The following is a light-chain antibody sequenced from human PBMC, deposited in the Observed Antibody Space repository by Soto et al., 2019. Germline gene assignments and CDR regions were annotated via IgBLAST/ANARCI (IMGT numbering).Light chain of an antibody. V-gene: IGKV3-20*01. J-gene: IGKJ2*01. CDR1: QTISGSRY. Sequence: EIVLTQSPGTLSLSPGESATLSCRASQTISGSRYLAWYQQKPGQAPRLLISGASSRATGIPDRFSGSGSGTDFTLTISRLEPEDFAVYYCQQYGSSPLYTFGQGTKLEIK. CDR2: GAS. CDR3: QQYGSSPLYT.